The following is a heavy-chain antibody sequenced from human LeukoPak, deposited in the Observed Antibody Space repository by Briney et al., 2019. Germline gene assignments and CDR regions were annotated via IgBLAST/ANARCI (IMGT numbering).Heavy chain of an antibody. CDR2: ISSSGSTI. J-gene: IGHJ4*02. Sequence: GGSLRLSCAASGFIFSSYEMNWARQAPGKGLEWVSYISSSGSTIYYADSVKGRFTISRDNAKNSLYLQMNSLRAEDTAVYYCARDTVGNSGWYYGIFDYWGQGTLVTVSS. CDR1: GFIFSSYE. D-gene: IGHD6-19*01. V-gene: IGHV3-48*03. CDR3: ARDTVGNSGWYYGIFDY.